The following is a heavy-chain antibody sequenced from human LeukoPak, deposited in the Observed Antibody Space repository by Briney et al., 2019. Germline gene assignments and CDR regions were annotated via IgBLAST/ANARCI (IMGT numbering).Heavy chain of an antibody. D-gene: IGHD3-10*01. J-gene: IGHJ4*02. CDR2: IYPGDSDT. Sequence: GESLKISRKGSGYSFTSYWIGWVRQMPGKGLEWMGIIYPGDSDTRYSPSFQGQVTISADKSISTAYLQWSSLKASDTAMYYCARQDGNRGLALQGIGYWGQGTLVTVSS. V-gene: IGHV5-51*01. CDR3: ARQDGNRGLALQGIGY. CDR1: GYSFTSYW.